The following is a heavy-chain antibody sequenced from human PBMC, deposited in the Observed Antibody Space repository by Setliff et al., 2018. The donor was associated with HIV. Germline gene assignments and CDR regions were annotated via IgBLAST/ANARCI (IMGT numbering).Heavy chain of an antibody. Sequence: GGSLRLSCAASGFTSSTYTMNWVRQAPGKGLEWVSYISSDSSTIYYADSVKGRFTISRDNAKNTLYLQMNSLRAEDTAVYYCAKEAIYVGYVDYWGQGTLVTVSS. CDR1: GFTSSTYT. V-gene: IGHV3-48*01. J-gene: IGHJ4*02. D-gene: IGHD3-16*01. CDR2: ISSDSSTI. CDR3: AKEAIYVGYVDY.